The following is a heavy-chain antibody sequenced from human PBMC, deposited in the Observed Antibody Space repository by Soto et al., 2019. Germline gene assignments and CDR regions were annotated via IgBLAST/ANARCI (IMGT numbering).Heavy chain of an antibody. CDR1: GGTFSIYA. Sequence: ASVKVSCKASGGTFSIYAISWVRQAPGQGLEWMGWISAYNGNTNYAQKLQGRVTMTTDTSTSTAYMELRSLRSDDTAVYYCARDSPPFDPWGQGTLVTVSS. CDR3: ARDSPPFDP. V-gene: IGHV1-18*01. CDR2: ISAYNGNT. J-gene: IGHJ5*02.